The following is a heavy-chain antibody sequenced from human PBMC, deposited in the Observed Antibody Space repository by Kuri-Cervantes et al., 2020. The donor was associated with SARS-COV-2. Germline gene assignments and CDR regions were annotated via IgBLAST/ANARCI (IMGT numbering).Heavy chain of an antibody. CDR3: ARDGIGFDP. D-gene: IGHD2-21*01. V-gene: IGHV3-30-3*01. CDR1: GFTFSSYA. J-gene: IGHJ5*02. Sequence: GESLKISCAASGFTFSSYAMHWVRQAPGKGLEWVAVISYDGSNKYYADSVKGRFTISRDKSKNTLYLQTNSLRAEDTAVYYCARDGIGFDPWGQGTLVTVSS. CDR2: ISYDGSNK.